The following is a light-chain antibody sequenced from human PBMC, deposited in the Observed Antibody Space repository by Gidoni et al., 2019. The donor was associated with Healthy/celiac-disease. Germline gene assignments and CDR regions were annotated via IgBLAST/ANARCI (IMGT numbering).Light chain of an antibody. V-gene: IGKV1-33*01. J-gene: IGKJ4*01. CDR1: QSVSNY. Sequence: DFAMTQSPSSLSASVGDRVTLTCQASQSVSNYLNWYQQKPGQAPKLLIYDASKWETGVPARFSGSGSGTDFTLTISSLQPEDFATYYCQQHNNRPLTFGGGTKVEIK. CDR3: QQHNNRPLT. CDR2: DAS.